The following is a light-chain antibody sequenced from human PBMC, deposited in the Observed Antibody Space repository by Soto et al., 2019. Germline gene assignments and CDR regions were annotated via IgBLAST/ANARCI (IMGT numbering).Light chain of an antibody. CDR3: QKYNSAPLVT. J-gene: IGKJ3*01. CDR1: QGIGNY. CDR2: AAA. Sequence: DIQMTQSPSSLSASVGDRVTITCRASQGIGNYLAWYQQKPGNVPKLLIYAAATLQSGVPSRFSGSASGTDFNLTISSLQPEDVATYYCQKYNSAPLVTFGPGTKVDAK. V-gene: IGKV1-27*01.